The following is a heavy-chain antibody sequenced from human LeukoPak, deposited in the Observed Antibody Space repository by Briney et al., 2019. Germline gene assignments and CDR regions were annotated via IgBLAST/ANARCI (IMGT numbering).Heavy chain of an antibody. J-gene: IGHJ5*02. CDR1: GFTFSSYG. CDR3: AKDQSDDFSFDP. D-gene: IGHD3-3*01. V-gene: IGHV3-30*02. CDR2: IRYDGSNK. Sequence: GGSLRLSCAASGFTFSSYGMHWVRQAPGKGLEWVAFIRYDGSNKYYADSVKGRFTISRDNAKNSLYLQMNSLRAEDTAVYYCAKDQSDDFSFDPWGQGTLVTVSS.